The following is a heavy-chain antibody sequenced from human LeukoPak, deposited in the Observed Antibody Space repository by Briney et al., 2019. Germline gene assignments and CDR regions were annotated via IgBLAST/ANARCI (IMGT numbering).Heavy chain of an antibody. D-gene: IGHD2-2*02. CDR1: GFTFSSYS. J-gene: IGHJ4*02. CDR2: ISSSSSTI. Sequence: PGGSLRLSCAASGFTFSSYSMNWARQAPGKGLEWVSYISSSSSTIYYADSVKGRFTISRDNAKNSLYLQMNSLRAEDTAVYYCARDSFNLLGYCSSTSCYREFDYWGQGTLVTVSS. CDR3: ARDSFNLLGYCSSTSCYREFDY. V-gene: IGHV3-48*01.